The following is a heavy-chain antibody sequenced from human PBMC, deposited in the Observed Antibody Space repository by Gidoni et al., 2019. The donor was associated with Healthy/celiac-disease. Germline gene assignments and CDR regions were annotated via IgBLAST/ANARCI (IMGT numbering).Heavy chain of an antibody. CDR3: ARGRSIVGATDFDY. CDR1: GFTFSMYR. CDR2: ISSSSSTI. Sequence: EVQLVESGGGLVQPGGSLRLSCAASGFTFSMYRLNWVRQAPGKGLEWVSYISSSSSTIYYADYVKGRFTISRDNAKNSLYLQMNSLRAEDTAVYYCARGRSIVGATDFDYWGQGTLVTVSS. J-gene: IGHJ4*02. V-gene: IGHV3-48*01. D-gene: IGHD1-26*01.